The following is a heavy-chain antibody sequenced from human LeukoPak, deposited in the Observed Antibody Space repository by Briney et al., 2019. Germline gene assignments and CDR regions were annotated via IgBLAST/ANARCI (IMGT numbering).Heavy chain of an antibody. Sequence: GASVKVSCKASGYTFTGYHMHWVRQAPGQGLEWMGWINPNSGGTNHAQKFQGRVTMTRDTSISTAYMELSRLRSDDTAVYYCARDRGDHYYYYMDVWGKGTTVTVSS. CDR3: ARDRGDHYYYYMDV. J-gene: IGHJ6*03. CDR2: INPNSGGT. V-gene: IGHV1-2*02. CDR1: GYTFTGYH.